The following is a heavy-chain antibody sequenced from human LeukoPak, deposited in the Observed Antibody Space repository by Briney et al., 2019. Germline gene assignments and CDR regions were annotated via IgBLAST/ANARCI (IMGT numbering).Heavy chain of an antibody. V-gene: IGHV3-23*01. J-gene: IGHJ3*02. Sequence: GGSLRLSCAASGFTLSTYWMNWVRQAPGKGLEWVSGISGSGGTTYYADSVKGRFTISRDNSKNTLYLQMNSLRAEDTAVYYCAKGGSGYAFDIWGQGTMVTVSS. D-gene: IGHD2-15*01. CDR3: AKGGSGYAFDI. CDR1: GFTLSTYW. CDR2: ISGSGGTT.